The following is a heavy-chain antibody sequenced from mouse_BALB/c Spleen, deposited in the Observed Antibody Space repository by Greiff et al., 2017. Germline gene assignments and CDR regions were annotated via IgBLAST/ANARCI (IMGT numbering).Heavy chain of an antibody. CDR2: ISYSGST. V-gene: IGHV3-2*02. Sequence: EVQLQESGPGLVKPSQSLSLTCTVTGYSITSDYAWNWIRQFPGNKLEWMGYISYSGSTSYNPSLKSRISITRDTSKNQFFLQLNSVTTEDTATYYCARCYYGNYAYAMDYGGQGTSVTVSS. CDR1: GYSITSDYA. J-gene: IGHJ4*01. D-gene: IGHD2-1*01. CDR3: ARCYYGNYAYAMDY.